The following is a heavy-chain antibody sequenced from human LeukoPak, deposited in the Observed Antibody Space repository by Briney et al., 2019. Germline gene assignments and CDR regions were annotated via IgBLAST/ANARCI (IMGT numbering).Heavy chain of an antibody. J-gene: IGHJ6*03. Sequence: ASVNVSCKASGYTFTSYGISWVRQAPGQGGEGMGWISAYNGNTNYAQKLQGRVTITTDTSTSTAYMELRSLRSEDTAVYYCARSALGDSGYYYYYYMDVWGKGTTVTISS. D-gene: IGHD2-21*01. CDR2: ISAYNGNT. CDR1: GYTFTSYG. CDR3: ARSALGDSGYYYYYYMDV. V-gene: IGHV1-18*01.